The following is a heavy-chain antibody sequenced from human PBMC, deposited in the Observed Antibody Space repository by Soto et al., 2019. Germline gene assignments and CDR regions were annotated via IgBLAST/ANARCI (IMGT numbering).Heavy chain of an antibody. CDR2: IDPSDSYT. Sequence: GESLKISCKGSGYSFTSYWISWVRQMPGKGLEWMGRIDPSDSYTNYSPSFQGHVTISRDNAKNSLYLQMNSLRAEDTAVYYCARDLGYPYYFDYWGQGTLVTVSS. V-gene: IGHV5-10-1*01. D-gene: IGHD6-25*01. CDR3: ARDLGYPYYFDY. J-gene: IGHJ4*02. CDR1: GYSFTSYW.